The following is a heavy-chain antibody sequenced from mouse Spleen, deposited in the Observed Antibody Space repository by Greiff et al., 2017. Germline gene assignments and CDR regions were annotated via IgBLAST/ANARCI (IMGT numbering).Heavy chain of an antibody. V-gene: IGHV1-64*01. CDR2: IHPNSGST. J-gene: IGHJ4*01. Sequence: QVQLQQPGAELVKPGASVKLSCKASGYTFTSYWMHWVKQRPGQGLEWIGMIHPNSGSTNYNEKFKSKATLTVDKSSSTAYMQLSSLTSEDSAVYYCAYSNYGYAMDYWGQGTSVTVSS. CDR1: GYTFTSYW. D-gene: IGHD2-5*01. CDR3: AYSNYGYAMDY.